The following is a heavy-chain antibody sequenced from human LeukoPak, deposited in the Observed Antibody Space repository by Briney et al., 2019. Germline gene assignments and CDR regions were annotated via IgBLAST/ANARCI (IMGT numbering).Heavy chain of an antibody. V-gene: IGHV1-69*05. J-gene: IGHJ5*02. CDR2: IIPIFGTA. D-gene: IGHD6-13*01. CDR1: GGTLSSYA. CDR3: ARVPSSSDWFDP. Sequence: SVKVSCKASGGTLSSYAISWVRQAPGRGLEWMGRIIPIFGTANYAQKFQGRVTITTDESTSTAYMELSSLRSEDTAVYYCARVPSSSDWFDPWGQGTLVTVSS.